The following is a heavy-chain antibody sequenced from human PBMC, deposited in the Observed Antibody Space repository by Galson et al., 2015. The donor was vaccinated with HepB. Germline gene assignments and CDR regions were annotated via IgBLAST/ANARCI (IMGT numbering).Heavy chain of an antibody. Sequence: FLRHSCAASGVTFSSYAITCVRQAPGKGLEWVSGIKRSGVDTFYADSVKGRFTVSRDNSKNMVHMQMISLRVDDTAVYYCVKSGSGDYFEYFHHWGQGTLVTVSS. CDR1: GVTFSSYA. J-gene: IGHJ1*01. V-gene: IGHV3-23*01. CDR3: VKSGSGDYFEYFHH. D-gene: IGHD4-17*01. CDR2: IKRSGVDT.